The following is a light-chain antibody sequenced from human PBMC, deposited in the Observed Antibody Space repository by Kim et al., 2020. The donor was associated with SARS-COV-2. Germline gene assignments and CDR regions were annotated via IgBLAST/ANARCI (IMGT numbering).Light chain of an antibody. Sequence: GQSITYSCTGTSSDVGGYNYVYWYQQPPGKAPKVMIYDVSKRPSGVSNRFSGSKSGNTASLTISGLQAEDEADYYCSSYTTSDTVVFGGGTQLTVL. J-gene: IGLJ2*01. CDR3: SSYTTSDTVV. CDR2: DVS. V-gene: IGLV2-14*04. CDR1: SSDVGGYNY.